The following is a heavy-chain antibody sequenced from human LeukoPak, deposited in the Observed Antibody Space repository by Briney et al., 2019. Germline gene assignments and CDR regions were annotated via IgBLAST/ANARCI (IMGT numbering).Heavy chain of an antibody. CDR2: ISSSSSYI. Sequence: GGSLRLSCAASGFTFSSYSMNWVRQAPGKGLEWVSSISSSSSYIYYADSVKGRFTISRDNAKNSLYLQMNSLRAEDTAVYYCARVRGYFFAFDIWGQGTMVTVSS. CDR1: GFTFSSYS. CDR3: ARVRGYFFAFDI. V-gene: IGHV3-21*01. D-gene: IGHD5-12*01. J-gene: IGHJ3*02.